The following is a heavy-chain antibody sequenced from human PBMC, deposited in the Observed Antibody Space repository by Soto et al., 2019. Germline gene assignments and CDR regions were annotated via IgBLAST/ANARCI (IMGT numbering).Heavy chain of an antibody. J-gene: IGHJ4*02. V-gene: IGHV3-21*01. CDR3: ARESEDLTSNFDY. Sequence: EVQLVQSGGGSVQPGGSLRLSCAASGFTFTRYSMNWVRQAPGKGLEWVSSISSTTNYIYYADSMKGRFTVSRDNAKNSVYLEMNSLSAEDTALYYCARESEDLTSNFDYWGQGTLVTVSS. CDR2: ISSTTNYI. CDR1: GFTFTRYS.